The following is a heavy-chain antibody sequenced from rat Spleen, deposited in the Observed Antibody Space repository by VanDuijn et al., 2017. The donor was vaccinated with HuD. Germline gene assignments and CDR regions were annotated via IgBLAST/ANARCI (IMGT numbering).Heavy chain of an antibody. V-gene: IGHV2S63*01. D-gene: IGHD1-5*01. Sequence: VQLKESGPGLVQPSQTLSLTCTVSGFSLTDYSVHWVRQPSGNGLEWMGVMWSGGRTAYNSALKSRLSISRDTSKSQVFLKINSLQTEDIAIYYCTRDEYRYNWGFGYWGQGTLVTVSS. CDR3: TRDEYRYNWGFGY. J-gene: IGHJ3*01. CDR1: GFSLTDYS. CDR2: MWSGGRT.